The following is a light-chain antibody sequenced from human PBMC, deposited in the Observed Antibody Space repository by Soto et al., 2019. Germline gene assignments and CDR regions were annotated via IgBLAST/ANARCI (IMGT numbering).Light chain of an antibody. CDR2: GAS. CDR1: QSVSSSY. J-gene: IGKJ1*01. CDR3: QQYGIAPVT. V-gene: IGKV3-20*01. Sequence: EIVLTQSPGTLSLSPGERATLSCRASQSVSSSYLAWYQHKPGQAPRLLIYGASSRATGIPDRFSGSGSGTGFTLTISRLEPEDFAVYYCQQYGIAPVTFGQGTKVEIK.